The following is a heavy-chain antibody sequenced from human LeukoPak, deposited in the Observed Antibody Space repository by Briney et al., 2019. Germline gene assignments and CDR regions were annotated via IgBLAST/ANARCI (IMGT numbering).Heavy chain of an antibody. J-gene: IGHJ5*02. CDR1: GYTFTSYA. Sequence: ASVKVSCKASGYTFTSYAMNWVRQAPGQGLEWMGWINTNTGNPTYAQGFTGRFVFSLDTSVSTAYLQISSLKAEDTAVYYCARDHRQQLPHWFDPWGQGTLATVSS. D-gene: IGHD6-13*01. CDR3: ARDHRQQLPHWFDP. CDR2: INTNTGNP. V-gene: IGHV7-4-1*02.